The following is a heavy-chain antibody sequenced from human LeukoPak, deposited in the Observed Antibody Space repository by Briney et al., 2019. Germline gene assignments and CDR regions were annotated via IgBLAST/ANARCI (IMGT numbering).Heavy chain of an antibody. Sequence: QPGRSLRLSCAPYGFTFSNYGMHWVRQAPGKGMEWVAVIWDDGSNEYYADSVKGRFTIFRDNRRNTLYLQMNSLRAEDTAVYSCARDHSGTQDYWGQGTLVTVSS. J-gene: IGHJ4*02. V-gene: IGHV3-33*01. D-gene: IGHD1-1*01. CDR2: IWDDGSNE. CDR3: ARDHSGTQDY. CDR1: GFTFSNYG.